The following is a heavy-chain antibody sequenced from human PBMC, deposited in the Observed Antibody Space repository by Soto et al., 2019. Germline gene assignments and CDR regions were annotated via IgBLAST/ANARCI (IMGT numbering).Heavy chain of an antibody. D-gene: IGHD3-22*01. Sequence: QVQLVESGGGVVQPGRSLRLSCAASGFTFSSYAMHWVRQAPGKGLEWVAVISYDGSNKYYADSVKGRFTISRDNSENTLYLQMNSLRAEDTAVYYCARPPYDSSWYYFDYWGQGTLVTVSS. CDR3: ARPPYDSSWYYFDY. J-gene: IGHJ4*02. V-gene: IGHV3-30-3*01. CDR2: ISYDGSNK. CDR1: GFTFSSYA.